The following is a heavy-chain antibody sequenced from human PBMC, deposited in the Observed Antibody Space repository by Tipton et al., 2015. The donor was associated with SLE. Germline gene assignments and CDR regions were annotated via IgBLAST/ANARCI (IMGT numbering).Heavy chain of an antibody. CDR1: GASISSSDYS. Sequence: TLFLTCNVSGASISSSDYSWGWMRQPPGEGLEWIGTIYYNGGTHSNPSLKSRVSISVDTSKNQLSLKLISVTAADTAVYFCARLVGGYARWGQGTLVTVSS. D-gene: IGHD5-12*01. V-gene: IGHV4-39*01. CDR2: IYYNGGT. CDR3: ARLVGGYAR. J-gene: IGHJ4*02.